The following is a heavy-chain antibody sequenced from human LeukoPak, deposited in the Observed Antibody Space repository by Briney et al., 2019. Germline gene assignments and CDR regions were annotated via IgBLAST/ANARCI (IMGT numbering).Heavy chain of an antibody. CDR1: GFTFSSYS. Sequence: GGSLRLSCAASGFTFSSYSMNWVRQAPGKGLEWVSSISSSSSYIYYADSVKGRFTISRDNAKNSLYLQMNSLRAEDTAVYYCARDSRYFDWSHGMDVWGQGTTVTVSS. CDR2: ISSSSSYI. J-gene: IGHJ6*02. CDR3: ARDSRYFDWSHGMDV. V-gene: IGHV3-21*01. D-gene: IGHD3-9*01.